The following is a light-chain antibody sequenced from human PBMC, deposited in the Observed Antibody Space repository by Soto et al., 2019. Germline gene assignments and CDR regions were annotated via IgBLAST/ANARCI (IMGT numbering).Light chain of an antibody. CDR2: EVS. V-gene: IGLV2-14*01. CDR1: SSDVGGYDY. J-gene: IGLJ1*01. CDR3: SSYSISTAYL. Sequence: SALTQAASVSGTTEQSITISCTGTSSDVGGYDYVSWYQLHPGKAPKLMVFEVSNRPSGVSYRFSGSKSGNTASLTISGLQAEDEADYFCSSYSISTAYLFGTGTKVTVL.